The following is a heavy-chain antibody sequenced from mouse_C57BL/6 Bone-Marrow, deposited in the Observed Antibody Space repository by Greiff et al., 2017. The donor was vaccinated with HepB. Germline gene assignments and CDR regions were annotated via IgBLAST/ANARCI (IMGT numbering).Heavy chain of an antibody. V-gene: IGHV5-12*01. CDR1: GFTFSDYY. CDR3: ARHSLIYYYGSSAWFAY. CDR2: ISNGGGST. J-gene: IGHJ3*01. Sequence: EVHLVESGGGLVQPGGSLKLSCAASGFTFSDYYMYWVRQTPEKRLEWVAYISNGGGSTYYPDTVKGRFTISRDNAKNTLYLQMSRLKSEDTAMYYCARHSLIYYYGSSAWFAYWGQGTLVTVSA. D-gene: IGHD1-1*01.